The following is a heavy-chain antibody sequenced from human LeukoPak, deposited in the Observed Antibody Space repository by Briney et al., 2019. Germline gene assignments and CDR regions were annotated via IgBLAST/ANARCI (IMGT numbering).Heavy chain of an antibody. CDR1: GGSISSSSYY. CDR2: AYYSGST. J-gene: IGHJ3*02. D-gene: IGHD2-2*01. Sequence: KSSETLSLTCTVSGGSISSSSYYWGWIRQPPGKGLEWIGNAYYSGSTIYNPSLKSRVTQSVDTSKKNVSLNLNSVTAADTAVYYCASPFGRYQLPSTGQPFDIWGQGTMVTVPS. V-gene: IGHV4-39*07. CDR3: ASPFGRYQLPSTGQPFDI.